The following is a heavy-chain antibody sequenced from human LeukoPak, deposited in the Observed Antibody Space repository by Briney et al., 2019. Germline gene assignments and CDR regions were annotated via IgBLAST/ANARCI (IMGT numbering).Heavy chain of an antibody. CDR3: ARGTVYPPGWFDP. Sequence: SEALSLTCTVSGGSISSSSYYWGWIRQPPGKGLEWIGSIYYSGSTNYNPSLKSRVTISVDTSKNQFSLKLSSVTAADTAVYYCARGTVYPPGWFDPWGQGTLVTVSS. J-gene: IGHJ5*02. D-gene: IGHD1-14*01. V-gene: IGHV4-39*07. CDR2: IYYSGST. CDR1: GGSISSSSYY.